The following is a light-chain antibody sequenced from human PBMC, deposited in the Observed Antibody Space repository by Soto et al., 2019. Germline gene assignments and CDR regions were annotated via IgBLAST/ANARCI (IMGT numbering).Light chain of an antibody. V-gene: IGLV2-14*03. J-gene: IGLJ2*01. CDR1: SSDVGGYNY. CDR2: GVN. Sequence: QSALTQPASVSGSPGQSITISCTGTSSDVGGYNYVSWYQHQPGKAPKLMFYGVNNRPSGVSNRFSASKSGNTASLTISGLQAEDEADYYCISYTSTNTLVFGGGTKVTFL. CDR3: ISYTSTNTLV.